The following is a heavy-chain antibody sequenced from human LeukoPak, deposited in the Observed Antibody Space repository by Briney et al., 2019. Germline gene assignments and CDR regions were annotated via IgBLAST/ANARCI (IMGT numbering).Heavy chain of an antibody. J-gene: IGHJ5*02. D-gene: IGHD6-13*01. CDR1: GFTFSSYW. Sequence: GGSLRLSCAASGFTFSSYWMSWVRQAPGKGLEWVANIKQDGSEKYYVDSVKGRFTISRDNAKNSLYLQMNSLRAEDTAVYYCAREQGSSWYNWFDPWGQGTLVTVSS. CDR3: AREQGSSWYNWFDP. V-gene: IGHV3-7*01. CDR2: IKQDGSEK.